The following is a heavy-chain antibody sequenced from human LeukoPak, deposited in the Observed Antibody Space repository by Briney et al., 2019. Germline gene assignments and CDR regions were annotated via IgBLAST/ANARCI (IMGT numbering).Heavy chain of an antibody. D-gene: IGHD3-22*01. V-gene: IGHV1-18*01. Sequence: ASVKVSCKASGYTFTSYGINWVRQAPGQGLEWMGWISAYNGNTNYAQKVQGRVTMTTDSSTSTAYMELRSLRSDDTAVYYCARHRLPRIYYDSSGYYHAAFDIWGQGTMVTVSS. CDR1: GYTFTSYG. CDR2: ISAYNGNT. CDR3: ARHRLPRIYYDSSGYYHAAFDI. J-gene: IGHJ3*02.